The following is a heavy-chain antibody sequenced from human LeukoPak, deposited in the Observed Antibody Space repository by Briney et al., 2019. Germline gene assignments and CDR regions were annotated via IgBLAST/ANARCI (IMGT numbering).Heavy chain of an antibody. CDR3: ASGVKQLVRETQP. CDR2: ISSSSSYI. V-gene: IGHV3-21*01. Sequence: PGGSLRLSCAASGFTFSSYSMNWVRQAPGKGLEWVSSISSSSSYIYYADSVKGRFTISRDNAKNSLYLQMNSLRAEDTAVYYCASGVKQLVRETQPRGQGTLVTVSS. D-gene: IGHD6-13*01. CDR1: GFTFSSYS. J-gene: IGHJ5*02.